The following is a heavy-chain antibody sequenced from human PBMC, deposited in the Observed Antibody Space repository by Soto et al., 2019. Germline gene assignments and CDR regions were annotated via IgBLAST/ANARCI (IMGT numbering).Heavy chain of an antibody. D-gene: IGHD4-4*01. CDR2: IIPFGNNA. CDR1: GGSFSSYS. J-gene: IGHJ4*02. V-gene: IGHV1-69*08. CDR3: ARDTAVTNAAMRMAY. Sequence: QVQLVQSGAGVKKPGSSVKVSCKASGGSFSSYSYNWVRQAPGQGLEWMGRIIPFGNNANYGQAFQDRLTVSADTSANTVYMELRSLTSEDTALYYCARDTAVTNAAMRMAYWGQGTLVTVSS.